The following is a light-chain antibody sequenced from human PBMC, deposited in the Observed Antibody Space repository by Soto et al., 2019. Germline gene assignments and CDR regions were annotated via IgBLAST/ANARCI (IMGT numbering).Light chain of an antibody. V-gene: IGLV2-14*03. J-gene: IGLJ3*02. Sequence: QSALTQPASVSGSPGQSITISCTGTRSDIGSYKYVSWYQQHPGKAPKLIIYDVSNRPSGVSNRFSGSKSGNTASLTISGLQAEDEANYYCSSYTPSNTRVFGGGTKLTVL. CDR3: SSYTPSNTRV. CDR2: DVS. CDR1: RSDIGSYKY.